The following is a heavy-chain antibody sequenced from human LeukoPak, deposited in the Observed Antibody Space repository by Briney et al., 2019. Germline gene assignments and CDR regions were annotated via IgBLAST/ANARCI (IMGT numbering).Heavy chain of an antibody. CDR3: ARDRVPFYSSTFKDYYLQHGLDV. Sequence: GASVKVSCKASGYTFSGHYIHWVRQAPGQGLEWMGWINANNGGTSYAQKFQGRVSLTRDTSINTAYMEVSRLRADDTALYFCARDRVPFYSSTFKDYYLQHGLDVWGQGTTVTVSS. CDR1: GYTFSGHY. V-gene: IGHV1-2*02. D-gene: IGHD6-19*01. CDR2: INANNGGT. J-gene: IGHJ6*02.